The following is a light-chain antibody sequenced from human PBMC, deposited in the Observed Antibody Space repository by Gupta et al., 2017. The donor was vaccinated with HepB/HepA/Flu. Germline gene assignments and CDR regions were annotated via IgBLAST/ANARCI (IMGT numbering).Light chain of an antibody. J-gene: IGLJ2*01. CDR2: EVS. CDR3: CSYAGSITYVV. Sequence: QSALTQPASVSGSPGPSITITCTGTSSDVGSYNLVSWYQQHPGKAPKLMIYEVSKRPSGVSNRFSGSKSGNAASLTISGLQAEDEADYYCCSYAGSITYVVFGGGTKLTVL. CDR1: SSDVGSYNL. V-gene: IGLV2-23*02.